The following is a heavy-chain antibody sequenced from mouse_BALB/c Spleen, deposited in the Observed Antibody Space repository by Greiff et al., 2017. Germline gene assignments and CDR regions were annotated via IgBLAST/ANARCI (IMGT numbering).Heavy chain of an antibody. Sequence: EVQLQQSGPGLVKPSQSLSLTCTVTGYSITSDYAWNWIRQFPGNKLEWMGYISYSGSTSYNPSLKSRISITRDTSKNQFFLQLNSVTTEDTATYYCARDYGNFYYFDYWGQGTTLTVSS. J-gene: IGHJ2*01. D-gene: IGHD2-1*01. V-gene: IGHV3-2*02. CDR3: ARDYGNFYYFDY. CDR1: GYSITSDYA. CDR2: ISYSGST.